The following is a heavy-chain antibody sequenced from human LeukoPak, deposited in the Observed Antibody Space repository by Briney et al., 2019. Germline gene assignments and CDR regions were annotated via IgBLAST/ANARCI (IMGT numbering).Heavy chain of an antibody. Sequence: ASVKVSCKASGYTFTGYYMHWVRQAPGQGLEWMGWINPNSGGTNYAQKFQGRVTMTRDTSISTAYMELSRLRSDDTAVYYCARDPPTTRICWLRNSLSYWGQGTLVTVSS. V-gene: IGHV1-2*02. J-gene: IGHJ4*02. D-gene: IGHD5-12*01. CDR1: GYTFTGYY. CDR2: INPNSGGT. CDR3: ARDPPTTRICWLRNSLSY.